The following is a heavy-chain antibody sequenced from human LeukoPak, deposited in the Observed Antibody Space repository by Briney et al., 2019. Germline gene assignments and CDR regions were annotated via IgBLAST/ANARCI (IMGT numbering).Heavy chain of an antibody. J-gene: IGHJ3*02. CDR3: AKDEGAFDI. CDR2: IWYDGSNK. CDR1: GFTFSSYG. Sequence: GRSLRLSCAASGFTFSSYGMHWVRQAPGKGLEWVAVIWYDGSNKYYADSVKGRFTISRDSSKNTLYLQMNSLRAEDTAVYYCAKDEGAFDIWGQGTMVTVSS. V-gene: IGHV3-33*06.